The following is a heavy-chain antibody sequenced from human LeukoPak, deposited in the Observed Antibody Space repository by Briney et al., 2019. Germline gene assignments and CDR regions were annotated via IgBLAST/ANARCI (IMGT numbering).Heavy chain of an antibody. CDR1: GGSISSGDYY. CDR2: IYYSGST. D-gene: IGHD6-13*01. CDR3: ARHTYSSIWYRVDY. V-gene: IGHV4-30-4*08. J-gene: IGHJ4*02. Sequence: SQTLSLTCTVSGGSISSGDYYWSWIRQPPGKGLEWIGYIYYSGSTYYNPSLKSRVTISVDTSKNQFSLKLNSVTAADTAVYYCARHTYSSIWYRVDYWGQGTLVTVSS.